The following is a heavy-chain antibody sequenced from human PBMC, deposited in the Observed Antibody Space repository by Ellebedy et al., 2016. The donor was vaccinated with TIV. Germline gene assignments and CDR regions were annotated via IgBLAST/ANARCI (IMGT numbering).Heavy chain of an antibody. D-gene: IGHD1-1*01. CDR2: IFTSGSF. V-gene: IGHV4-4*07. Sequence: SETLSLTXTVSGGSVSRYFWSWIRQPAGKGLEWIGRIFTSGSFNYNPSLMSRVTMSVVTSKNQISLRLNPVTTADTAVYYCARVHCSITTCDYYYMDVWGKGTTVTVSS. CDR1: GGSVSRYF. CDR3: ARVHCSITTCDYYYMDV. J-gene: IGHJ6*03.